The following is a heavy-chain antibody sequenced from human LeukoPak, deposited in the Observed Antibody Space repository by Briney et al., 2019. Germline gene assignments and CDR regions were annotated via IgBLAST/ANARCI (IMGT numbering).Heavy chain of an antibody. J-gene: IGHJ4*02. CDR1: GGSISSGGYY. Sequence: PSETLFLTCTVSGGSISSGGYYWSWIRQPPGKGLEWIGYIYHSGSTYYNPSLKSRVTISVDRSKNQFSLKLSSVTAADTAVYYCARDRGGYLALDYWGQGTLVTVSS. CDR3: ARDRGGYLALDY. D-gene: IGHD1-26*01. V-gene: IGHV4-30-2*01. CDR2: IYHSGST.